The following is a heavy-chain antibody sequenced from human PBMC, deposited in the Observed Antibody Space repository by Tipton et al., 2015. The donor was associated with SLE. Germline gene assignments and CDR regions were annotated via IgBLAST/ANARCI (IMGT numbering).Heavy chain of an antibody. V-gene: IGHV4-61*02. CDR2: IYTSGST. CDR3: ARTWVVVPALFDP. J-gene: IGHJ5*02. CDR1: GGSISSGSYY. D-gene: IGHD2-2*01. Sequence: TLSLTCTVSGGSISSGSYYWSWIRQPAGKGLEWIGRIYTSGSTNYNPSLKSRVTISVDTSKNQFSLKLSSATAADTAVYYCARTWVVVPALFDPWGQGTLVTVSS.